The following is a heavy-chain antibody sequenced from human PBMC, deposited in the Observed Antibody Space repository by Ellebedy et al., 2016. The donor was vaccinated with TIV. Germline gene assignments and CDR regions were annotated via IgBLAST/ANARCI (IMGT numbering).Heavy chain of an antibody. CDR3: ARAPGYSSRSKIDS. Sequence: SETLSLXCTVSGGSISSGPYYWGWIRQPPGKGLEWIGSIYDSENTYYNPSLKSRVTISVDTSKNQFYLQLSSVTAADTAVYYCARAPGYSSRSKIDSWGQGTKVTVSS. CDR2: IYDSENT. CDR1: GGSISSGPYY. D-gene: IGHD6-13*01. V-gene: IGHV4-39*07. J-gene: IGHJ4*02.